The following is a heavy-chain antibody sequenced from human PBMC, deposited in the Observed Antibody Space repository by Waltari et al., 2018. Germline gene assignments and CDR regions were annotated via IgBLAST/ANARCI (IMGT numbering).Heavy chain of an antibody. CDR3: AKLTFSAFERKPHFDS. D-gene: IGHD5-12*01. J-gene: IGHJ4*02. CDR1: GFTFSSYA. Sequence: EVHLLESGGGLVQPGGSLRLSCEASGFTFSSYAMSWVRPAPGKGLEWVSPISGSGGRTDYADAVKGRFTISRDNSRNTLYLQMTSLRVEDTAIYYCAKLTFSAFERKPHFDSWGQGTLVTVSS. V-gene: IGHV3-23*01. CDR2: ISGSGGRT.